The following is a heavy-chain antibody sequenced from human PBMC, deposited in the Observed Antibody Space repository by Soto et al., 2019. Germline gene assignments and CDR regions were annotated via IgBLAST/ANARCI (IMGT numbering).Heavy chain of an antibody. Sequence: SETLSLTCTVSGGSISSSSYYWGWIRQPPGKGLEWIGSIYYSGSTYYNPSLKSRVTISVDTSKNQFSLKLSSVTAADTAVYYCARGGYYDFWSGYAVEGMDVWGQGTTVTVSS. CDR1: GGSISSSSYY. J-gene: IGHJ6*02. CDR3: ARGGYYDFWSGYAVEGMDV. D-gene: IGHD3-3*01. CDR2: IYYSGST. V-gene: IGHV4-39*01.